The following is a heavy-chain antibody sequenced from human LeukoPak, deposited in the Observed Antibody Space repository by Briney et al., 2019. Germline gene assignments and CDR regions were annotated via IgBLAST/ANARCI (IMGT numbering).Heavy chain of an antibody. CDR3: AKTPFNWNDAYYFDY. CDR1: GFTFSSYG. Sequence: GGSLRLSCAASGFTFSSYGMHWVRQAPGKGLEWVAFIRYDGSNKYYADSVKGRFTISRDNSKNTLYLQMNSLRAEDTAVYYCAKTPFNWNDAYYFDYWGQGTLVTVSS. V-gene: IGHV3-30*02. CDR2: IRYDGSNK. J-gene: IGHJ4*02. D-gene: IGHD1-1*01.